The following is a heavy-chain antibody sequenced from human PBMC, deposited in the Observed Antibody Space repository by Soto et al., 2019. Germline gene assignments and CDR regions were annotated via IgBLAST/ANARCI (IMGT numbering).Heavy chain of an antibody. V-gene: IGHV4-34*01. CDR2: INHSGST. CDR1: GGSFSGYY. Sequence: SETLSLTCAVYGGSFSGYYWSWIRQPPGKGLEWIGEINHSGSTNYNPSLKSRVTISVDTSKNQFSLKLSSVTAADTAVYYCARDGRMGYDSSGYYHDYWGQGTLVTVSS. D-gene: IGHD3-22*01. CDR3: ARDGRMGYDSSGYYHDY. J-gene: IGHJ4*02.